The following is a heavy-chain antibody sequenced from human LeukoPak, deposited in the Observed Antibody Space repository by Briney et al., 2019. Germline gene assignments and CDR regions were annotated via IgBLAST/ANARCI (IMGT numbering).Heavy chain of an antibody. Sequence: SETLSLTCTVSGGSFSGFYWTWIRQAAGKGLEWIGRIYTSGSTNYHPSLKSRVTMSVDTSKTQFFLKLSSVTAADTAVYYCAREVGYCSGGSCFSGRYYYYYMDVWGKGTTVTVSS. CDR3: AREVGYCSGGSCFSGRYYYYYMDV. CDR2: IYTSGST. V-gene: IGHV4-4*07. J-gene: IGHJ6*03. CDR1: GGSFSGFY. D-gene: IGHD2-15*01.